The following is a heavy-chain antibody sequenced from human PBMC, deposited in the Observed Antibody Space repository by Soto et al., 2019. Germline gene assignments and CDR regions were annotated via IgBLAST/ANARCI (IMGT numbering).Heavy chain of an antibody. J-gene: IGHJ4*02. CDR3: VRDYSSFPDI. CDR2: TYYRSKWYN. V-gene: IGHV6-1*01. D-gene: IGHD4-4*01. Sequence: SQTLSLTCAISGDSVSSSSVTWNWIRQSPSRGLEWLGRTYYRSKWYNDYAESVKSRITINPDTSKNQFSLHLNSVTPEDTAVYYCVRDYSSFPDIWGQGTLVTVSS. CDR1: GDSVSSSSVT.